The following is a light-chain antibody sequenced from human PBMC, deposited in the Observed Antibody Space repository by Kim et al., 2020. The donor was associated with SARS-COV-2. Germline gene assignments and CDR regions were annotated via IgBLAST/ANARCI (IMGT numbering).Light chain of an antibody. V-gene: IGKV3-11*01. CDR2: AEA. Sequence: EIVLTQSPATLSLSPGERATLSCRASQSVSSNLGWYQQKAGQPPRLLIYAEANRVTGIPARFSVSGSGADFTLTISSLEAEDFAVYYCQQRSSWPWTFGQGTKVEIK. CDR1: QSVSSN. CDR3: QQRSSWPWT. J-gene: IGKJ1*01.